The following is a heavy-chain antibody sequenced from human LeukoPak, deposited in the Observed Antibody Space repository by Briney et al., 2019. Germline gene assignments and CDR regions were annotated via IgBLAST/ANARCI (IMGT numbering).Heavy chain of an antibody. J-gene: IGHJ3*01. V-gene: IGHV4-31*02. CDR3: ATPYCSGISCLDVFNV. CDR1: GVSISDGRYY. Sequence: SQTLSLTCNVSGVSISDGRYYWAWIRQVPGKGLEWIGYKYYSGSAKYNPSLKSRLTISIDMPENQFSLHLSSVTAADTATYYCATPYCSGISCLDVFNVWGQGRRVTVSS. D-gene: IGHD2-2*01. CDR2: KYYSGSA.